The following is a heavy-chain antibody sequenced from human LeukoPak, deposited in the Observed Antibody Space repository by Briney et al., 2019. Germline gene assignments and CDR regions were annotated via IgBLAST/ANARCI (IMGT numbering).Heavy chain of an antibody. J-gene: IGHJ6*02. CDR2: INAGNGNT. CDR3: AREAYCSSTSCYSDYYYGMDV. CDR1: GYTFTSYA. D-gene: IGHD2-2*01. Sequence: ASVKVSCKASGYTFTSYAMHWVRQAPGQRLEWMGWINAGNGNTKYSQKFQGRVTITRDTSASTAYMELSSLRSGDTAVYYCAREAYCSSTSCYSDYYYGMDVWGQGTTVTVSS. V-gene: IGHV1-3*01.